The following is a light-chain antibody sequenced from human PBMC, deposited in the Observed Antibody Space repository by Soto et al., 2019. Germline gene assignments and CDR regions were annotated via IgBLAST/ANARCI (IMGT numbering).Light chain of an antibody. CDR3: QQYGSSPHLT. J-gene: IGKJ4*01. CDR2: GAS. Sequence: EIVLTQSPGTLSLSPGERATLSCRASQSVSSTYLAWYQQKPGQAPRLLIYGASNRATGIPDRFSGSGSGTDFTLTISRLEPEDLAVYYCQQYGSSPHLTFGGGTKVEIK. CDR1: QSVSSTY. V-gene: IGKV3-20*01.